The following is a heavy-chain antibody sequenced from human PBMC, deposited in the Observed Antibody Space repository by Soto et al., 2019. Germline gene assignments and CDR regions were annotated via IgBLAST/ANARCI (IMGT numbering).Heavy chain of an antibody. CDR1: GSSIARSSYF. J-gene: IGHJ4*02. Sequence: AVPLSLTCTLSGSSIARSSYFWAWVRQPPGKGLEWIGTIYYNGSTYYSPSLKSRVAISVDASKNHFSLRLTSVTAADTSMYYCSMSSVTYRDFHDYRAQRAPVTVSS. CDR3: SMSSVTYRDFHDY. D-gene: IGHD3-10*02. V-gene: IGHV4-39*01. CDR2: IYYNGST.